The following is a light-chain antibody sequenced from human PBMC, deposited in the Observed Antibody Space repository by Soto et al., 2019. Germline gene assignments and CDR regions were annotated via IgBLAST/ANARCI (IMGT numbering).Light chain of an antibody. J-gene: IGLJ1*01. V-gene: IGLV2-14*01. Sequence: QSVLAQPASVSGSPGQTITIPCTGTSSDLAIYNYVSWYQQQPGRAPKLMIYRVADRPSGVSNRFSGCRYGNAASLSISGLQAEDGADYCCSSSLGSSGYVFGTGTKVTVL. CDR2: RVA. CDR3: SSSLGSSGYV. CDR1: SSDLAIYNY.